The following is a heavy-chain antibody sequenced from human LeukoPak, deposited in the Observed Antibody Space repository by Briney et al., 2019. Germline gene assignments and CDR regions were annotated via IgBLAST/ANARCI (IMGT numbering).Heavy chain of an antibody. D-gene: IGHD2-2*01. Sequence: SETLSLTCTVYGGSFSGYYWSWIRQPPGKGLEWIGEINHSGSTNYNPSLKSRVTISVDTSKNQFSLKLSSVTAADTAVYYCAREVVTPAIDYWGQGTLVTVSS. CDR3: AREVVTPAIDY. CDR2: INHSGST. V-gene: IGHV4-34*01. J-gene: IGHJ4*02. CDR1: GGSFSGYY.